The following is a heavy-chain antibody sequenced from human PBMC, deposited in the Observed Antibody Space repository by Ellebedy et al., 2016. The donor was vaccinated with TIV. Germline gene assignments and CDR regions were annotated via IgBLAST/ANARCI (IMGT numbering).Heavy chain of an antibody. CDR2: ITGNGSGT. D-gene: IGHD3-3*01. V-gene: IGHV3-74*01. Sequence: GESLKISCAASGFSFSPQWMSWVRQAPGKGMVWVSGITGNGSGTTYADSVRGRFVISRDNAKNILYLQMNSLGADDTAVYYCTREHWSSLPSWGQGTLVTVSS. J-gene: IGHJ5*02. CDR1: GFSFSPQW. CDR3: TREHWSSLPS.